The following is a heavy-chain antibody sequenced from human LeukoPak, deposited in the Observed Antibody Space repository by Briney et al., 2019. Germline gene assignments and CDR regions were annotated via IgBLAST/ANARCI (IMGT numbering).Heavy chain of an antibody. CDR1: GYTFTRYD. Sequence: GASVKVSCKASGYTFTRYDINWVRQAPGQGLEWMGWISAYNGNTNYAQKLQGRVTMTTDTSTSTAYMELRSLRSDDTAVYYCARDWDGSGSYWTYGMDVWGQGTTVTVSS. CDR3: ARDWDGSGSYWTYGMDV. V-gene: IGHV1-18*01. CDR2: ISAYNGNT. J-gene: IGHJ6*02. D-gene: IGHD3-10*01.